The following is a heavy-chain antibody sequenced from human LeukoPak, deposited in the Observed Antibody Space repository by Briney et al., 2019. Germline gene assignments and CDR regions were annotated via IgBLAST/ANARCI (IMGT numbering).Heavy chain of an antibody. V-gene: IGHV3-30-3*01. CDR3: ASSSPITMVRGVIPPSDY. J-gene: IGHJ4*02. CDR1: GFTFSSYA. CDR2: ISYDGSNK. D-gene: IGHD3-10*01. Sequence: GGSLRLSCAASGFTFSSYAMHWVRQAPGKGLEWVAVISYDGSNKYYADSVKGRFTISRDNSKNTLYLQMNSLRAEDTAVYYCASSSPITMVRGVIPPSDYWGQGTLVTVSS.